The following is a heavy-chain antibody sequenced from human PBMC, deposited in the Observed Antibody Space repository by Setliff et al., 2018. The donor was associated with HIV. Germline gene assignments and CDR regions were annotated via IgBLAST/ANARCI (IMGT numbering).Heavy chain of an antibody. CDR1: GFTFDDYG. J-gene: IGHJ4*02. CDR3: ARGRGRLGAPTAGDFDS. V-gene: IGHV3-20*04. Sequence: GGSLRLSCAASGFTFDDYGFNWVRQAPGKGLEWVSGINYNGESTGYADSVKGRFTISRDNAKNSLYLQMNSLRFDDTALYYCARGRGRLGAPTAGDFDSWGQGNLVTVSS. D-gene: IGHD1-26*01. CDR2: INYNGEST.